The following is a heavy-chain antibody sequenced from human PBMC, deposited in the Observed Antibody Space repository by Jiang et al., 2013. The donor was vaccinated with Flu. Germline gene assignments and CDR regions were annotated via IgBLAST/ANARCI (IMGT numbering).Heavy chain of an antibody. CDR3: AGDSDSGRGWAFDL. Sequence: GLEWIAYIYYSGTPHYNPSLKSRVTISVDTSKNQLSLQLNSVTAADTAVYYCAGDSDSGRGWAFDLWGPGTMVTVSS. D-gene: IGHD1-26*01. V-gene: IGHV4-59*01. CDR2: IYYSGTP. J-gene: IGHJ3*01.